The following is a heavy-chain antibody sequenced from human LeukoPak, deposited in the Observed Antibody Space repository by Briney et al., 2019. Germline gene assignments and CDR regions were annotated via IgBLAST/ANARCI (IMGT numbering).Heavy chain of an antibody. V-gene: IGHV4-59*01. CDR2: IYYSGST. Sequence: PSETLSLTCTVSGGSISSYYWSWIRQPPGKGLEWIGYIYYSGSTNYNPSLKSRVTISVDTSKNQFSLKLSSVTAADTAVYHCAREHSSSSVVTAISDAFDIWGQGTMVTVSS. CDR3: AREHSSSSVVTAISDAFDI. CDR1: GGSISSYY. D-gene: IGHD2-21*02. J-gene: IGHJ3*02.